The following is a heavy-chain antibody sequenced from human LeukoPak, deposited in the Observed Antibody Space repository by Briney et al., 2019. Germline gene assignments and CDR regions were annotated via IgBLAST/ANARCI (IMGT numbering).Heavy chain of an antibody. D-gene: IGHD6-19*01. CDR3: AKDARYSSGWKSSDY. Sequence: GGSLRLSCAASGFTVSSNYMSWVRQAPGKGLEWVSVIYSGGSTYYADSVKGRFTISRDNSKNTLYLQMNSLRAEDTAVYYCAKDARYSSGWKSSDYWGQGTLVTVSS. CDR1: GFTVSSNY. J-gene: IGHJ4*02. V-gene: IGHV3-66*01. CDR2: IYSGGST.